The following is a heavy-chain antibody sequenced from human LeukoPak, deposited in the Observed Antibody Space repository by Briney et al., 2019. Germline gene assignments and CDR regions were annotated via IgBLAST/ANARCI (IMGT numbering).Heavy chain of an antibody. V-gene: IGHV1-18*01. D-gene: IGHD3-9*01. J-gene: IGHJ6*02. CDR2: ISAYNGNT. CDR3: ATQRPDYYDILTGYAWSYYYGMDV. CDR1: GYTVTSYG. Sequence: ASVKVSCKASGYTVTSYGISWVRQAPGQGLEGMGWISAYNGNTNYAQKLQGRVTMTTDTSTSTAYMELRSLRSDDTAVYYCATQRPDYYDILTGYAWSYYYGMDVWRQATTATVSS.